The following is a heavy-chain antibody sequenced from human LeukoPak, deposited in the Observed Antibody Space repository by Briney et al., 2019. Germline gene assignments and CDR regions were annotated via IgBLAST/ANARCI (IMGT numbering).Heavy chain of an antibody. J-gene: IGHJ4*02. CDR2: ITPYNGDT. Sequence: ASVNVSCKASGYTFITYGITWVRQAPGQGLEWMGWITPYNGDTNHAQNLQDRVTMTTDTSTSTAYMELRSLRSDDTAVYFCARVAGVSYNYFDSWGQGTPVTVSS. V-gene: IGHV1-18*01. D-gene: IGHD1-26*01. CDR3: ARVAGVSYNYFDS. CDR1: GYTFITYG.